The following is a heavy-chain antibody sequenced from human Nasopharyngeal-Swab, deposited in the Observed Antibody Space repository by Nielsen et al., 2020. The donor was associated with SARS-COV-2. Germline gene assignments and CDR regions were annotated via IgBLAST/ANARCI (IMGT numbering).Heavy chain of an antibody. CDR2: INHSGST. Sequence: SETLSLTCAVYGWSFSAYYWSWIRQPPGTGLEWIGEINHSGSTNYNPSLKSRVTISIDTSKNQFSLKLSSVTAADTAVYYCARGGNCSGGSCYSKWRSIWYFDLWGRGTLVTVAS. CDR3: ARGGNCSGGSCYSKWRSIWYFDL. D-gene: IGHD2-15*01. J-gene: IGHJ2*01. CDR1: GWSFSAYY. V-gene: IGHV4-34*01.